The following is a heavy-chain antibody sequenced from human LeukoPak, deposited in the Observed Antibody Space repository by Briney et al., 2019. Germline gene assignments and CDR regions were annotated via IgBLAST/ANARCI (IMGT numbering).Heavy chain of an antibody. CDR2: IYYNGKT. CDR1: GDSISSSACY. D-gene: IGHD3-9*01. CDR3: AKHHILTGYYLFTPFFDY. J-gene: IGHJ4*02. Sequence: SETLSLTCTVAGDSISSSACYWGWIRQSPGKALEWIGSIYYNGKTFSNPSLKSRVSISVDTSKNHFSLKLSSVGAADTAVYYCAKHHILTGYYLFTPFFDYWGQGTLVTVSS. V-gene: IGHV4-39*01.